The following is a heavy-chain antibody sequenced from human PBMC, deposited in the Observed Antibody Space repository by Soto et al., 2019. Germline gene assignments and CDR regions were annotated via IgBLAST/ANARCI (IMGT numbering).Heavy chain of an antibody. D-gene: IGHD2-2*01. CDR1: GYTFTGYY. V-gene: IGHV1-2*02. CDR2: ITPNSGST. Sequence: ASVKVSCKASGYTFTGYYMHWVRQAPGQGLEWMGWITPNSGSTDYAEKFQGRVTMTRDTPISTAYMELSRLRSDDTAVYYCARDEVVVAPAALDYYYYGMGVWGQGTTVTVSS. J-gene: IGHJ6*02. CDR3: ARDEVVVAPAALDYYYYGMGV.